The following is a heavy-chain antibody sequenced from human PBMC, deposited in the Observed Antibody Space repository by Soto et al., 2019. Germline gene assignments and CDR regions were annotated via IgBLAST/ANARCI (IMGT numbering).Heavy chain of an antibody. J-gene: IGHJ4*02. V-gene: IGHV3-23*01. D-gene: IGHD5-12*01. Sequence: GSLRLSCAASGFTFSSYAMSWVRQAPGKGLEWVSAISGSGGSTYYADSVKGRFTISRDNSKNTLYLQMNSLRAEDTAVYYCAKDGYNYGAFDYWGQGTLVTVSS. CDR1: GFTFSSYA. CDR2: ISGSGGST. CDR3: AKDGYNYGAFDY.